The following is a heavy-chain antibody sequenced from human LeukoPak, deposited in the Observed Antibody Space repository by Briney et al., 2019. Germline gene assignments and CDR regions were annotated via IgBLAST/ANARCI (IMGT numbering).Heavy chain of an antibody. V-gene: IGHV1-69*13. CDR1: GGTFSSYA. D-gene: IGHD3-22*01. CDR2: IIPIFGTA. Sequence: SVKVSCKASGGTFSSYAISWVRQAPGQGLEWMGGIIPIFGTANYAQKFQGRVTITADESTSTAYMELSSLRSENTAVYYCARESLLRDYYDSSGYYYFDYWGQGTLVTVSS. CDR3: ARESLLRDYYDSSGYYYFDY. J-gene: IGHJ4*02.